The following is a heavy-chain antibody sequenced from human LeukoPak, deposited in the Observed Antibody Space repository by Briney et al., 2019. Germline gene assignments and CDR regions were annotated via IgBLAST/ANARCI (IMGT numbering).Heavy chain of an antibody. CDR2: INAGNGNT. D-gene: IGHD5-18*01. Sequence: ASVKVSCKASGYTFTSYAMHWVRQAPGQRLEWMGWINAGNGNTKYSQKFQGRVTITRDTFASTAYMELSSLRSEDTAVYYCARDAGWSAAMVTFWFDPWGQGTLVTVSS. V-gene: IGHV1-3*01. J-gene: IGHJ5*02. CDR1: GYTFTSYA. CDR3: ARDAGWSAAMVTFWFDP.